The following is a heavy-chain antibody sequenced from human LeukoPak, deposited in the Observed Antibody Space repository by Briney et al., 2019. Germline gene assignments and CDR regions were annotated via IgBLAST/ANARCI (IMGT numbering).Heavy chain of an antibody. CDR2: IYYSGST. J-gene: IGHJ3*02. Sequence: SQTLSLTCTVSGGSISSGGYYWSWIRQHPGKGLEWIGYIYYSGSTHYNPSLKSRVTISVDTSKNQFSLKLSSVTAADTAVYYCARMVRGVIHAFDIWGQGTMVTVSS. D-gene: IGHD3-10*01. V-gene: IGHV4-31*03. CDR3: ARMVRGVIHAFDI. CDR1: GGSISSGGYY.